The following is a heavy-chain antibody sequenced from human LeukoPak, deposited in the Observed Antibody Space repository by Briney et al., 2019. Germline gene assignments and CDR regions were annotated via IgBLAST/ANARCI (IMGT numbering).Heavy chain of an antibody. CDR2: INPYSGGT. CDR3: ARGSSTRVYYYYYMDV. J-gene: IGHJ6*03. CDR1: GYTFTDYY. D-gene: IGHD6-6*01. V-gene: IGHV1-2*02. Sequence: ASVKVSCKASGYTFTDYYMHWVRQAPGQGLEWMGWINPYSGGTNYEQKFQGRVTMTRDTSISTAYMEVSRVRSDDTAMYYCARGSSTRVYYYYYMDVWGKGTTVTVSS.